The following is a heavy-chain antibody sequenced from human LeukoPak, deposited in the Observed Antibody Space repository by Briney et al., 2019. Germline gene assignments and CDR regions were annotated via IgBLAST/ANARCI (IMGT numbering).Heavy chain of an antibody. J-gene: IGHJ4*02. V-gene: IGHV3-7*03. CDR1: GFTFSSSW. CDR3: AKSPRRLYGSGSYGSG. Sequence: PGGSLRLSCAASGFTFSSSWMTWVRQAPGKGLEWVASIREDGSEKTSVDSVKGRFTISRDNAKNSLYLQMDSLRAEDTAVYYCAKSPRRLYGSGSYGSGWGQGTLVTVSS. D-gene: IGHD3-10*01. CDR2: IREDGSEK.